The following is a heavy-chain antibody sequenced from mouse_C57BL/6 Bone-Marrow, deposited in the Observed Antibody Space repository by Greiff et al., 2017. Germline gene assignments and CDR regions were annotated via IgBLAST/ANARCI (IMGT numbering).Heavy chain of an antibody. J-gene: IGHJ3*01. CDR3: ARPFYGSSPLFAY. CDR1: GYTFTSYW. CDR2: IHPNSGST. D-gene: IGHD1-1*01. V-gene: IGHV1-64*01. Sequence: VQLQQPGAELVKPGASVKLSCKASGYTFTSYWMHWVKQRPGQGLEWIGMIHPNSGSTNYNEKFKSKATLTVDKSSSTAYMQLSSLTSEDSAVYYCARPFYGSSPLFAYWGQGTLVTVSA.